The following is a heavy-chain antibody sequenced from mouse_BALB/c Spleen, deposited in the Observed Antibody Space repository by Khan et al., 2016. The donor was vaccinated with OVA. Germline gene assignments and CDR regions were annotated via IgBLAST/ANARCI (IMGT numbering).Heavy chain of an antibody. CDR2: ISSGGDYT. D-gene: IGHD4-1*01. CDR1: GFTFSSYR. J-gene: IGHJ3*01. Sequence: EVELVESGGDLVKPGGSLKLSCEASGFTFSSYRMSWVRQTPDKRLEWVASISSGGDYTYYPDSVKGRFTISRDNAKNTLYLQMSDLKSEDTAMYYCADHLTGSLAYWGQGTLVTVSA. CDR3: ADHLTGSLAY. V-gene: IGHV5-6*01.